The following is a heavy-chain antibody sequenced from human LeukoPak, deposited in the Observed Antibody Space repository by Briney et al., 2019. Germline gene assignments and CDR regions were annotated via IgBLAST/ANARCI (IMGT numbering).Heavy chain of an antibody. CDR3: ARLTMVQGVLDY. CDR2: IYYSGST. CDR1: GGSISSSSYY. D-gene: IGHD3-10*01. Sequence: SETLSLTCTVSGGSISSSSYYWGWIRQPPGKGLEWIGSIYYSGSTYYNPSLKSRVTISVDTSKNQFSLKLSSVTAADTAVYYCARLTMVQGVLDYWGQGTLVTVSS. V-gene: IGHV4-39*01. J-gene: IGHJ4*02.